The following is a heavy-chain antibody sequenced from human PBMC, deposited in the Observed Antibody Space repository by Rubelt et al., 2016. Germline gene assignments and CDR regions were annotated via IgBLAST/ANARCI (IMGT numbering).Heavy chain of an antibody. D-gene: IGHD4-17*01. CDR1: GYAFTNYG. Sequence: QVQLVQSGAEVKKPGASVKVSCKASGYAFTNYGITWVRQAPGQGLEWMGGITPIFGSANYAKKFQGRVTITRDTSASTAYMELSSLRSEDTAVYYCARDLDGDYYFDYWGQGTLVTVSS. CDR3: ARDLDGDYYFDY. CDR2: ITPIFGSA. J-gene: IGHJ4*02. V-gene: IGHV1-69*05.